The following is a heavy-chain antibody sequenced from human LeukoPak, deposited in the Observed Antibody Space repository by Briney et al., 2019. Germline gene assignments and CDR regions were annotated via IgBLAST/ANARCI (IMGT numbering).Heavy chain of an antibody. J-gene: IGHJ6*03. D-gene: IGHD6-13*01. CDR2: INHSGST. Sequence: SETLSLTCAVYGGSFSGYYWSWIRQPPGKGLEWIGEINHSGSTNYNPSLKSRVTISVDTSKNQFSLKLSSVTAADTAVYYCARGIAAAGKIGYYYYMDVWGKGTTVTVSS. CDR3: ARGIAAAGKIGYYYYMDV. CDR1: GGSFSGYY. V-gene: IGHV4-34*01.